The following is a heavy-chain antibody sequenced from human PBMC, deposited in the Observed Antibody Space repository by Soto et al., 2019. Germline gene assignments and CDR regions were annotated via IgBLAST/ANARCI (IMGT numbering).Heavy chain of an antibody. CDR3: ARRIPIIGGGWFDP. J-gene: IGHJ5*02. V-gene: IGHV4-39*01. CDR1: GGSISSSSYY. CDR2: IYYSGST. Sequence: QLQLQESGPGLVKPSETLSLTCTVSGGSISSSSYYWGWIRQPPGKGLEWIGSIYYSGSTYYNPSLKSRVTISVDTSQNQFSLKLSSVTAADTAVYYCARRIPIIGGGWFDPWGQGTLVTVSS.